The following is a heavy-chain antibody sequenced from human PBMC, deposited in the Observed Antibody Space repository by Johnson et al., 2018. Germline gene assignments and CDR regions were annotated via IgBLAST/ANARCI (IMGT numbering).Heavy chain of an antibody. CDR1: GGSISSSSYY. V-gene: IGHV4-61*03. Sequence: QVQLQESGPGLVKXSETLSLTCTVSGGSISSSSYYWSWIRQPPGKGLEWIGYIYNSGSTNSNPSLKRRVTISVDTSKNHFSLKLSSVTAADTAGYYCARGLWFGDTGYYMDVWGKGTTVTVSS. J-gene: IGHJ6*03. CDR3: ARGLWFGDTGYYMDV. D-gene: IGHD3-10*01. CDR2: IYNSGST.